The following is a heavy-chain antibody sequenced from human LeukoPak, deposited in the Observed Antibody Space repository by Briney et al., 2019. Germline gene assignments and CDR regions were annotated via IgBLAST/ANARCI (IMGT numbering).Heavy chain of an antibody. CDR2: IWYDGSNK. CDR3: ARGRREAKSDYFDY. D-gene: IGHD4/OR15-4a*01. J-gene: IGHJ4*02. CDR1: GFTFSSYG. V-gene: IGHV3-33*01. Sequence: PGGSLRLSCAASGFTFSSYGMHWVRQAPGKGLEWVAVIWYDGSNKYYADSVKGRFTISRDNSKNTLYLQMNSLRAEDTAVYYCARGRREAKSDYFDYWGQGTLVTVSS.